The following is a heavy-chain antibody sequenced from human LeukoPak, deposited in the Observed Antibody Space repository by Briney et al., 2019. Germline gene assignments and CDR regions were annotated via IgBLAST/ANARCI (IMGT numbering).Heavy chain of an antibody. D-gene: IGHD1-26*01. CDR3: ARDNSVGDTAWWFDP. Sequence: ASVKVSCKASGYTFTSYDINWVRQAPGQGLEWMGWISAYNGNANYAHNLQGRVTMTTDTSTSTAYMELRSLTSDDTAVYYCARDNSVGDTAWWFDPWGQGTLVTVSS. CDR1: GYTFTSYD. V-gene: IGHV1-18*01. J-gene: IGHJ5*02. CDR2: ISAYNGNA.